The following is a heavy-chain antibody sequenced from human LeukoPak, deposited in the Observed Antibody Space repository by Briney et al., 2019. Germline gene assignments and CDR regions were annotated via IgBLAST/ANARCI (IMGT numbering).Heavy chain of an antibody. J-gene: IGHJ4*01. CDR2: IRQDGGEK. D-gene: IGHD6-13*01. Sequence: GGSLRLSCAVSGFTFSSYWMNWVRQAPGKGLEWVASIRQDGGEKSYVGSVKGRFTISRDNTKNSLYLQMSSLRAEDTAVYYCTRDGTAAGLYFDLWGQGTLVTVSS. CDR1: GFTFSSYW. CDR3: TRDGTAAGLYFDL. V-gene: IGHV3-7*01.